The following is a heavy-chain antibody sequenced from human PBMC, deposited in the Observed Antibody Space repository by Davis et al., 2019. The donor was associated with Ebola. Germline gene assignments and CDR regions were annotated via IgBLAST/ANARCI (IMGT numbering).Heavy chain of an antibody. CDR1: GGSFSGYY. Sequence: GSLRLSCAVYGGSFSGYYWSWIRQPPGKGLEWIGEINHSGSTNYNPSLKSRVTISVDTSKNQFSLKLSSVTAAGTAVYYCARGDFDWLRVGMDVWGQGTTVTVSS. CDR2: INHSGST. D-gene: IGHD3-9*01. J-gene: IGHJ6*02. V-gene: IGHV4-34*01. CDR3: ARGDFDWLRVGMDV.